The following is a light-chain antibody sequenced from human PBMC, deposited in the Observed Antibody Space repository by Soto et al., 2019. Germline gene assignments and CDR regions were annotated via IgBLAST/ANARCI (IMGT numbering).Light chain of an antibody. CDR3: QQYNSAWT. J-gene: IGKJ1*01. Sequence: DIQMTQSPSTLSASVGDRVTITCRASQSISSWVAWYQQKPGKAPKLLIYDASSLESGVPSRFSGSGSGTEFTLTISSLQPDDFATYYCQQYNSAWTFGQGTKVEIK. CDR1: QSISSW. V-gene: IGKV1-5*01. CDR2: DAS.